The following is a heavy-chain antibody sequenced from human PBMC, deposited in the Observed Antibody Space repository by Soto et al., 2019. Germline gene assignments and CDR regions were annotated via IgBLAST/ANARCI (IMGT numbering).Heavy chain of an antibody. Sequence: EVQLLESGGGLVQPGGSLRLSCAASGFTFSSYVMSWVRQAPGKGLEWVSAISGSGGSTYYADSVKGRFTISRDNSKNTLYLQMNSLRAEDTAVYYCAKDPFIRSWTKYFDYWGQGTLVTVSS. V-gene: IGHV3-23*01. CDR3: AKDPFIRSWTKYFDY. CDR1: GFTFSSYV. CDR2: ISGSGGST. D-gene: IGHD6-13*01. J-gene: IGHJ4*02.